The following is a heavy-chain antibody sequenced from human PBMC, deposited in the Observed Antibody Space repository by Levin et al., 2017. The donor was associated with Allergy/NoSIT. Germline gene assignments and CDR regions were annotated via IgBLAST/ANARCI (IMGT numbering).Heavy chain of an antibody. CDR3: ARLKIFGVPEGWFDP. D-gene: IGHD3-3*01. Sequence: SETLSLTFAISGAGVSSNSASWNWIRQSPSRGLEWLGRTYYRSKWYNDYADSVKSRISINPDTSKNQFSLHLNSVTPEDTAVYYCARLKIFGVPEGWFDPWGQGTLVTVSS. CDR2: TYYRSKWYN. CDR1: GAGVSSNSAS. V-gene: IGHV6-1*01. J-gene: IGHJ5*02.